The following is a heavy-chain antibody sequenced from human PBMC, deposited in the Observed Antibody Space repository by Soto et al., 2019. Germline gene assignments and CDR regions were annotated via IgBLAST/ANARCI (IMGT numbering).Heavy chain of an antibody. J-gene: IGHJ6*02. Sequence: GASVKVSCKASGYTLTSYAMHWVRQAPGQRLEWMGWINAGNGNTKYSQKFQGRVTITRDTSASTAYMELSSLRSEDTAVYYCARDRGSSGFGYYYYYGMDVWGQGTTVTVSS. CDR3: ARDRGSSGFGYYYYYGMDV. CDR1: GYTLTSYA. D-gene: IGHD3-22*01. V-gene: IGHV1-3*01. CDR2: INAGNGNT.